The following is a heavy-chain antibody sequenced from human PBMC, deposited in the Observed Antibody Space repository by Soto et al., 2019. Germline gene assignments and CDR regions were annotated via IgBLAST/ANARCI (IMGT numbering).Heavy chain of an antibody. Sequence: ASVKVSCKASGYTSIRYTVHWVRQAPGQSIEWMGWINAGNGDSKYSEKFHGRVSITRDTSAGTTYMELNSLRSEDTAVYYCARDEQQLIKFDYWGQGTPVTVSS. CDR2: INAGNGDS. V-gene: IGHV1-3*01. CDR1: GYTSIRYT. CDR3: ARDEQQLIKFDY. J-gene: IGHJ4*02. D-gene: IGHD6-13*01.